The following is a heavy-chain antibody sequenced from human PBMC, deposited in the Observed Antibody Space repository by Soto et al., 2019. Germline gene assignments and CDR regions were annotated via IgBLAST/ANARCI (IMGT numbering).Heavy chain of an antibody. D-gene: IGHD6-19*01. J-gene: IGHJ6*02. CDR2: ISGSGGST. V-gene: IGHV3-23*01. CDR1: GFTFSSYA. Sequence: PGGSLRLSCAASGFTFSSYAMSWVRQAPGKGLEWVSAISGSGGSTYYADSVKGRFTISRDNSKNTLYLQMNSLRAEDTAVYYCAKGYSSGPTMYYYGMDVWGQGTTVTVSS. CDR3: AKGYSSGPTMYYYGMDV.